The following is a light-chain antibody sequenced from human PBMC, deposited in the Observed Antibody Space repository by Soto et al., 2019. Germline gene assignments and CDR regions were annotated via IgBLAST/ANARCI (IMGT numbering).Light chain of an antibody. Sequence: QSVLTQPPSASGTPGQRVTISCSGSSSSIGSNSVNWYQQLPRTAPKVLIYTNNQRPSGVPVRFSGSKSGTSASLAISGLQSEDEDDYYCAAWDGSLNVYVFGTGTKVTVL. CDR1: SSSIGSNS. CDR3: AAWDGSLNVYV. V-gene: IGLV1-44*01. CDR2: TNN. J-gene: IGLJ1*01.